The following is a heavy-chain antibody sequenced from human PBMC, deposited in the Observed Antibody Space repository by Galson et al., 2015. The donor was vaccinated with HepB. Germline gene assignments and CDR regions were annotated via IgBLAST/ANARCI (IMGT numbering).Heavy chain of an antibody. V-gene: IGHV3-30*04. CDR1: GFIFSRNP. CDR3: ARRSLYYDSSGYYYETRRLGELDD. J-gene: IGHJ4*02. CDR2: VSHDGSNK. D-gene: IGHD3-22*01. Sequence: SLRLSCAASGFIFSRNPLHWVRQAPGKGLEWVAAVSHDGSNKYYGDSVKGRFTVSRDNAKNTMFLQMNSLGPEDTAVYFCARRSLYYDSSGYYYETRRLGELDDCGQGILVTGSS.